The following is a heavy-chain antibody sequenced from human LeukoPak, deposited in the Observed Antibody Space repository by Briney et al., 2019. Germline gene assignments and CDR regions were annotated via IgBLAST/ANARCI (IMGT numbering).Heavy chain of an antibody. J-gene: IGHJ6*02. Sequence: TGGSLRLSCAASGFIFNNAWMNWVRQAPGKGLEWVSYISSSSSTIYYADSVKGRFTISRDNAKDSLYLQMNSLRAEDTAVYYCASFGELFMFGMDVWGQGTTVTVSS. CDR3: ASFGELFMFGMDV. CDR1: GFIFNNAW. V-gene: IGHV3-48*04. CDR2: ISSSSSTI. D-gene: IGHD3-10*01.